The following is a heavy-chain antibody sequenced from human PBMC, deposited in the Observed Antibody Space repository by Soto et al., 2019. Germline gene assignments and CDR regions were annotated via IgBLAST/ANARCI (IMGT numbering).Heavy chain of an antibody. CDR3: ARLGYSSLSPFDP. V-gene: IGHV4-39*01. D-gene: IGHD6-6*01. J-gene: IGHJ5*02. Sequence: SETLSLTCTVSGGSISSSSYYWGWIRQPPGKGLEWIGSIYYSGSTYYNPSLKSRVTISVDTSKNQFSLKLSSVTAADTAVYYCARLGYSSLSPFDPWGQGTLVTVSS. CDR1: GGSISSSSYY. CDR2: IYYSGST.